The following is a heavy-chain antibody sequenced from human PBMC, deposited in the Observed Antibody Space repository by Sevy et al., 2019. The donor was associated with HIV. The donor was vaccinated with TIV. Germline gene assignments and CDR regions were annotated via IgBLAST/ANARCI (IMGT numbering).Heavy chain of an antibody. Sequence: SETLSLTCTVYGGSVSSSDYYWSWIRQPPGKGLQWVGYIYYSGGTYYNPFLNSRVSMSVDTSKNQFSLKLSSVTAADTAVYYCASKRGYSSGPFDYWGQGTLVTVSS. CDR2: IYYSGGT. V-gene: IGHV4-30-4*01. J-gene: IGHJ4*02. D-gene: IGHD5-18*01. CDR1: GGSVSSSDYY. CDR3: ASKRGYSSGPFDY.